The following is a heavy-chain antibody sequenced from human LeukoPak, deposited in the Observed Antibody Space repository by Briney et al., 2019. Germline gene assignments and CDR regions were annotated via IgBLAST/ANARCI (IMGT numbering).Heavy chain of an antibody. CDR2: IYGGNGNT. CDR3: ARAPMGWGYYFDY. D-gene: IGHD1-26*01. J-gene: IGHJ4*02. CDR1: GYTFTSYA. V-gene: IGHV1-3*01. Sequence: GASVKVSCKASGYTFTSYAIHWVRQAPGQRLEWMGWIYGGNGNTKYSQKFQDRVTITRDTSASTVYMELSSLRSEDTAVYYCARAPMGWGYYFDYWGQGTLVTVSS.